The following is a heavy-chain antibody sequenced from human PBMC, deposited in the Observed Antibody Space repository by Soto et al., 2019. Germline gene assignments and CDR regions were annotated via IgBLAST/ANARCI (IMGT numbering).Heavy chain of an antibody. V-gene: IGHV3-7*01. CDR1: GFTFSDSW. J-gene: IGHJ5*02. CDR2: IKPDESEK. Sequence: ESGGGLVQTGGSLRLSCTASGFTFSDSWMTWVRQAPGKGLEWVARIKPDESEKKYADSVKGRFSISRDNAKNSMYLQMDSLRGEDTAVYYCVRGGSNYASWGQGTLVTVSS. D-gene: IGHD4-4*01. CDR3: VRGGSNYAS.